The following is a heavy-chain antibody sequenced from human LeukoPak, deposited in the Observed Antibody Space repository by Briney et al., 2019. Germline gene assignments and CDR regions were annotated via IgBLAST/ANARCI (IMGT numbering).Heavy chain of an antibody. D-gene: IGHD3-22*01. V-gene: IGHV3-23*01. Sequence: PGGSLRLSCAASGFTFSDYAMSWVRQAPGKGLEWVSTINGSGGSTYYADSVKGRFTISRDNSKNTLYLQMNSLRAEDTAVYYCAKSWCYDSSGYYPFDYWGQGTLVTVSS. CDR3: AKSWCYDSSGYYPFDY. CDR2: INGSGGST. J-gene: IGHJ4*02. CDR1: GFTFSDYA.